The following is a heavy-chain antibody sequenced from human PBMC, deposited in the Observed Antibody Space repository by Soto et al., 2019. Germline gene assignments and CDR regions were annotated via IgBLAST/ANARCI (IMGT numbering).Heavy chain of an antibody. CDR2: IIPIFGTA. V-gene: IGHV1-69*06. CDR1: GGTFSSYA. Sequence: QVQLVQSGAEVKKPGSSVKVSCKASGGTFSSYAISWVRQAPGQGLEWMGGIIPIFGTANYAQKFQGRVTITADKSTSTAYMELSRLRSEDTAVYYCARGPTVKVVYYFDYWGQGTLVTVSS. J-gene: IGHJ4*02. D-gene: IGHD2-15*01. CDR3: ARGPTVKVVYYFDY.